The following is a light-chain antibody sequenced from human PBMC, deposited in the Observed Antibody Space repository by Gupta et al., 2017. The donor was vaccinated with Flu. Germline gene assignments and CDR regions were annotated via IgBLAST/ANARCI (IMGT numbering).Light chain of an antibody. CDR2: GNS. CDR3: QSYDSSRSVWV. Sequence: SSNIGAGYDVHWYQQLPGTAPKLLIYGNSNQPSGVPDRFSGAKSGTSAALAITGLQAEDEADYYCQSYDSSRSVWVFGGGTKLTVL. CDR1: SSNIGAGYD. J-gene: IGLJ3*02. V-gene: IGLV1-40*01.